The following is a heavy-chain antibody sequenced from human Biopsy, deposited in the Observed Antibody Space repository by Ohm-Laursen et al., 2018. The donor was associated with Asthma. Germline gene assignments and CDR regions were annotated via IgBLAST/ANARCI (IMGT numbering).Heavy chain of an antibody. J-gene: IGHJ6*02. CDR3: ARCQVGYSSGWSLLLKKIYYSGMDV. D-gene: IGHD6-19*01. CDR1: GGTFSNFA. V-gene: IGHV1-69*01. Sequence: SSVKVSCKAPGGTFSNFAISWVRQAPGQGLEWLGGIMTVFGKTNYAQKFQGRVTITADESTSTAYMEVTSLRSEDTAIYYCARCQVGYSSGWSLLLKKIYYSGMDVWGQGTVVTVSS. CDR2: IMTVFGKT.